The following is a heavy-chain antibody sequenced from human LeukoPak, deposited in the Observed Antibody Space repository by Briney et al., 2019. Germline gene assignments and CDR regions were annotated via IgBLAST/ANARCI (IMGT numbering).Heavy chain of an antibody. Sequence: PGGSLRLSCAASGFAFTTYSMNWVRQAPGKGLEWVSYISSGSSTIYYADSVKGRFTISRDNSKNTLYLQMNSLRAEDTAVYCCAKPTLYGSSWYFFDYWGQGTLVTVSS. V-gene: IGHV3-48*01. J-gene: IGHJ4*02. CDR3: AKPTLYGSSWYFFDY. D-gene: IGHD6-13*01. CDR2: ISSGSSTI. CDR1: GFAFTTYS.